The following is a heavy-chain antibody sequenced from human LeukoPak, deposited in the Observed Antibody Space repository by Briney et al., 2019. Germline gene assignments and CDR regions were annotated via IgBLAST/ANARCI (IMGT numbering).Heavy chain of an antibody. CDR2: ISSSSTI. CDR3: ARDRGVVVPAAPYYYYYMDV. V-gene: IGHV3-48*04. D-gene: IGHD2-2*01. CDR1: GFTFSSYS. J-gene: IGHJ6*03. Sequence: GGSLRLSCAASGFTFSSYSMNWVRQAPGKGLEWVSYISSSSTIYYADSVKGRFTISRDNAKNSLYLQMNSLRAEDTAVYYCARDRGVVVPAAPYYYYYMDVWGKGTTVTVSS.